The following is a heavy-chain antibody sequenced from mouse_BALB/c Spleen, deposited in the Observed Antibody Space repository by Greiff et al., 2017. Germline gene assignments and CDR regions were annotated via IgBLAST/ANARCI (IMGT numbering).Heavy chain of an antibody. CDR1: GFTFSSYA. V-gene: IGHV5-9-4*01. CDR2: ISSGGSYT. Sequence: EVQVVESGGGLVKPGGSLKLSCAASGFTFSSYAMSWVRQSPEKRLEWVAEISSGGSYTYYPDTVTGRFTISRDNAKNTLYLEMSSLRSEDTAMYYCARATGTGAMDYWGQGTSVTVSS. J-gene: IGHJ4*01. D-gene: IGHD4-1*01. CDR3: ARATGTGAMDY.